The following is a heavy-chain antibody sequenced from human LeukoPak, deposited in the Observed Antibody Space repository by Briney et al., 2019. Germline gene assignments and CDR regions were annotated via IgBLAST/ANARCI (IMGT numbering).Heavy chain of an antibody. J-gene: IGHJ1*01. V-gene: IGHV3-33*06. D-gene: IGHD4-17*01. CDR1: GFTFSSYG. Sequence: GGSLRLSCAASGFTFSSYGMHWVRQAPGKGLEWVAVIWYDGSNKYYADSVKGRFTISRDNSENTLYLQMNSLRAEDTALYYCAKKAEAFGDSVTQHWGQGTLVTVSS. CDR3: AKKAEAFGDSVTQH. CDR2: IWYDGSNK.